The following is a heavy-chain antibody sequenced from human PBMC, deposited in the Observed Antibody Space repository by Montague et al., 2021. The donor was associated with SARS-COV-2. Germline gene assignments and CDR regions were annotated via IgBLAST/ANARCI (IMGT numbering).Heavy chain of an antibody. CDR1: GFTFSDYW. Sequence: SLRLSCAASGFTFSDYWMHWVRQAPGKGLMWVSRIKGDGTNTIYADSVKGRFAISRDNAQNTVYLQMSSLRAGDAAVYYCVRDGDHWDFDYWGQGALVTVSS. CDR3: VRDGDHWDFDY. D-gene: IGHD2-21*01. J-gene: IGHJ4*02. CDR2: IKGDGTNT. V-gene: IGHV3-74*01.